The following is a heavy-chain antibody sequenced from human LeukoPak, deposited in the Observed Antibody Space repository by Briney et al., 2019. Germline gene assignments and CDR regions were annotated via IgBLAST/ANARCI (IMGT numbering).Heavy chain of an antibody. CDR1: GFTFDDYG. CDR3: AKDYAGGWPKRGMDV. J-gene: IGHJ6*03. CDR2: ISGSGSGSST. D-gene: IGHD3-16*01. Sequence: PGESLRLSCAASGFTFDDYGMSWVRHAPGKGLEWVSTISGSGSGSSTYYADSVKGRFTISRDNSKNTVYLQMNSLRAEDTAVYYCAKDYAGGWPKRGMDVWGKGATVTISS. V-gene: IGHV3-23*01.